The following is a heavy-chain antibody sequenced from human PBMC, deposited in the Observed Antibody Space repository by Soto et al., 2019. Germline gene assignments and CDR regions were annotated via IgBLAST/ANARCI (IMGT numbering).Heavy chain of an antibody. CDR3: ARETGGNSRSFFDY. V-gene: IGHV1-69*13. Sequence: SVKVSCKASGGTFSSYAISWVRQAPGQGLEWMGGIIPIFGTANYAQKFQGRVTITADESTSTAYMELSSLRSEDTAVYYCARETGGNSRSFFDYWGQGTLVTVSS. D-gene: IGHD2-21*02. J-gene: IGHJ4*02. CDR2: IIPIFGTA. CDR1: GGTFSSYA.